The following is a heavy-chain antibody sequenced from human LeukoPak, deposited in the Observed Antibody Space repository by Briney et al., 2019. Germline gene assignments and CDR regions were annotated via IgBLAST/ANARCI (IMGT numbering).Heavy chain of an antibody. Sequence: ASVKVSRTASGSTFTSYGISWVRQAPGQGLEYMGWVSAHNGNTYYVQKFQGRVSMTTDTSTNTAYMELRSLTSDDTAVYFCARGGYVRTIDYWGQGTLGTVSS. CDR3: ARGGYVRTIDY. CDR2: VSAHNGNT. J-gene: IGHJ4*02. V-gene: IGHV1-18*01. CDR1: GSTFTSYG. D-gene: IGHD5-12*01.